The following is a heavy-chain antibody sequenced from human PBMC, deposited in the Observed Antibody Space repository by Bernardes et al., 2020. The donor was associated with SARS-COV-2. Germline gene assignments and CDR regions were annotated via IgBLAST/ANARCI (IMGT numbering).Heavy chain of an antibody. CDR3: AKDHEGFYDFWSGYSSRENYYYGMDV. J-gene: IGHJ6*02. V-gene: IGHV3-23*01. CDR2: ISGSGGST. D-gene: IGHD3-3*01. CDR1: GFTFSSYA. Sequence: GGSLRLSCAASGFTFSSYAMSWVRQAPGKGLEWVSAISGSGGSTYYADSVKGRFTISRDNSKNTLYLQMNSLRAEDTAVYYCAKDHEGFYDFWSGYSSRENYYYGMDVWGQGTTVTVSS.